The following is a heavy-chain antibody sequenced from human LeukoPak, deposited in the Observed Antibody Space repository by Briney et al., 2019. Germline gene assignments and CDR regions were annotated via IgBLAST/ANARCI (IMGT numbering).Heavy chain of an antibody. D-gene: IGHD7-27*01. CDR3: AREGGVNWGSHFDY. CDR2: IYTSGST. Sequence: SETLSPTCTASGGSISSGSYYWRWIRQPAGKGLEWIGRIYTSGSTNYNPSLKSRVTISVDTSKNQFSLKLSSVTAADTAVYYCAREGGVNWGSHFDYWGQGTLVTVSS. J-gene: IGHJ4*02. V-gene: IGHV4-61*02. CDR1: GGSISSGSYY.